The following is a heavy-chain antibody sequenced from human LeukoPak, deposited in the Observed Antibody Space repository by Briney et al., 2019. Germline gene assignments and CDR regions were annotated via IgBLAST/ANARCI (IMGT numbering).Heavy chain of an antibody. V-gene: IGHV1-69*06. CDR1: GGTFSSYA. J-gene: IGHJ4*02. CDR2: FIPIFGTA. CDR3: ARAQGRLYGGNYDFDY. Sequence: GASVKVSCKASGGTFSSYAISWVRQAPGQGLEWMGGFIPIFGTANSAQKFQGRVTITADKSTSTAYMELSSLRSEDTAVYYCARAQGRLYGGNYDFDYWGQGTLVTVSS. D-gene: IGHD4-23*01.